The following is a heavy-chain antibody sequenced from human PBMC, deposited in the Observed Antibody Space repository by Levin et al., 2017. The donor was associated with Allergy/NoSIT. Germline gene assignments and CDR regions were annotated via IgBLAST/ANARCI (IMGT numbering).Heavy chain of an antibody. CDR3: ARAPTFCSGGSCYLDYYYYYYMDV. CDR2: INSDGSST. V-gene: IGHV3-74*01. J-gene: IGHJ6*03. D-gene: IGHD2-15*01. CDR1: GFTFSSYW. Sequence: GGSLRLSCAASGFTFSSYWMHWVRQAPGKGLVWVSRINSDGSSTSYADSVKGRFTISRDNAKNTLYLQMNSLRAEDTAVYYCARAPTFCSGGSCYLDYYYYYYMDVWGKGTTVTVSS.